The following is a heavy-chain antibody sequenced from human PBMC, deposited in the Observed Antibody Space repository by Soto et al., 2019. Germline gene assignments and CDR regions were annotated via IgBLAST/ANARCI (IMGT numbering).Heavy chain of an antibody. CDR3: ARGRNDYIWGSYRYPYYYYMDV. D-gene: IGHD3-16*02. J-gene: IGHJ6*03. CDR2: INHSGST. CDR1: GGSISSYY. V-gene: IGHV4-34*01. Sequence: SDTLSLTCTVSGGSISSYYWGWIRQPTGKGLEWIGEINHSGSTNYNPSLKSRVTISVDTSKNQFSLKLSSVTAADTAVYYCARGRNDYIWGSYRYPYYYYMDVWGKGTTVTVSS.